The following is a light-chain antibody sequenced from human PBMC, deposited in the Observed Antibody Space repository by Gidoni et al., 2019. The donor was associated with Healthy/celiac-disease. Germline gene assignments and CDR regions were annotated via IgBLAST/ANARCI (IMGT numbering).Light chain of an antibody. CDR2: GAS. CDR3: QQYNNWPLT. CDR1: QSVSSY. V-gene: IGKV3-15*01. J-gene: IGKJ4*01. Sequence: PATLSVSPGERATLSCRASQSVSSYLAWYQQKPGQAPRLLIYGASNRATGIPARFSGSGSGTEFTLTISSLQSEDFAVYYCQQYNNWPLTFGGGTKVEIK.